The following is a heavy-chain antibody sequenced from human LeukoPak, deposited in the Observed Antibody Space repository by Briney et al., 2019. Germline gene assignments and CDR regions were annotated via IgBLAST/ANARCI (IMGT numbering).Heavy chain of an antibody. CDR2: MSHDGNDK. CDR1: GFTFSNYG. V-gene: IGHV3-30*18. Sequence: GGSLRLSCAASGFTFSNYGMHWVRQAPGKGLEWVAVMSHDGNDKNYADSVKGRFTISRDNSKNTLFLQMNSLRAADTAVYYCAKGEGITRTATPDYWGQGTLLTVSS. D-gene: IGHD1-20*01. CDR3: AKGEGITRTATPDY. J-gene: IGHJ4*02.